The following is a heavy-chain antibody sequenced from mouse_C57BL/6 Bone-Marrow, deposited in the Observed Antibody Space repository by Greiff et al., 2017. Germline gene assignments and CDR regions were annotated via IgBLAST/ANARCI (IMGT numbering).Heavy chain of an antibody. D-gene: IGHD2-5*01. CDR1: GYTFTSYG. CDR3: ARRGYSNFYFDY. Sequence: VQLQQSGAELARPGASVKLSCKASGYTFTSYGISWVKQRTGQGLEWIGEIYPRSGNTYYNEKFKGKATLTADKSSSTAYMELRSLTSEDSAVYFCARRGYSNFYFDYWGQGTTRTVSS. CDR2: IYPRSGNT. V-gene: IGHV1-81*01. J-gene: IGHJ2*01.